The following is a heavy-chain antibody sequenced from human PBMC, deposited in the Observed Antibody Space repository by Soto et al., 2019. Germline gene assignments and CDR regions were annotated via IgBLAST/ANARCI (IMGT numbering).Heavy chain of an antibody. Sequence: GGSLRLSCSASGFTFSSYAMHWVRQAPGKGLEYVSAISSNGGSTYYADSVKGRFTISRDNSKNTLYLQMNSLRAEDTAVYYCAKGLYPAPFDYWGQGTLVTVSS. D-gene: IGHD3-16*02. J-gene: IGHJ4*02. CDR2: ISSNGGST. CDR3: AKGLYPAPFDY. CDR1: GFTFSSYA. V-gene: IGHV3-64*04.